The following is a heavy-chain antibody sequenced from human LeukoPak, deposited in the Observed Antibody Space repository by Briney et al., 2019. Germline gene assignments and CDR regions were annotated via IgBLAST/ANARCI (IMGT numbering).Heavy chain of an antibody. J-gene: IGHJ3*02. CDR3: ATVLPAAIDAFDI. D-gene: IGHD2-2*02. CDR1: GYTLTELS. CDR2: FDPEDGET. V-gene: IGHV1-24*01. Sequence: VASVKVSCKVSGYTLTELSMHWVRQAPGKGLEWMGGFDPEDGETIYAQKFQGRVTMTEDTSTDTAYMELSSLRSEDTAVYYCATVLPAAIDAFDIWGQGTMVTVSS.